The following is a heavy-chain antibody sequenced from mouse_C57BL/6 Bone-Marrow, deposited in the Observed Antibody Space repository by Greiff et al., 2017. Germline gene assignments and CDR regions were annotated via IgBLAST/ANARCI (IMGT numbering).Heavy chain of an antibody. CDR1: GYTFTSYW. J-gene: IGHJ4*01. Sequence: QVQLQQPGAELVKPGASVKMSCKASGYTFTSYWITWVKQRPGQGLEWIGDIYPGSGSTNYNEKFKSKATLTVDTSSSTAYMQLSSLTSEDSAVYYCARPDGSSSYYAMDYWGQGTSVTVSS. D-gene: IGHD1-1*01. CDR2: IYPGSGST. CDR3: ARPDGSSSYYAMDY. V-gene: IGHV1-55*01.